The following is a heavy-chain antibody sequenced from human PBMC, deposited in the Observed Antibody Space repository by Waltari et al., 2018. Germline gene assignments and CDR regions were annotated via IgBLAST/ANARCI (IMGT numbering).Heavy chain of an antibody. D-gene: IGHD2-2*01. CDR3: ARGAEYGNGLDV. CDR2: RWHDESNK. Sequence: QEQLVESGGGVVQPGTSLRLSCAASGFIFSTYGLHWVRQAPGKGREWLKLRWHDESNKNDAKSGKGRFTISRDNSKNTLYLQMKSLRVEDTAVYYCARGAEYGNGLDVWGQGTTVTV. V-gene: IGHV3-33*01. CDR1: GFIFSTYG. J-gene: IGHJ6*02.